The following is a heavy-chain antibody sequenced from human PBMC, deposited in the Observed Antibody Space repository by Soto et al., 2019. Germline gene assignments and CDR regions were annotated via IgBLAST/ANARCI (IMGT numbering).Heavy chain of an antibody. CDR1: GFTFSSYA. CDR2: ISYDGSDK. Sequence: GGSLRLSCAASGFTFSSYAMHWVRQAPGKGLEWVALISYDGSDKDYADSVKGRFTISRDNSRNTLFLQMNSLRAEDTAVYYCARWAAGFDYWGQGTLVTVSS. J-gene: IGHJ4*02. CDR3: ARWAAGFDY. D-gene: IGHD6-13*01. V-gene: IGHV3-30-3*01.